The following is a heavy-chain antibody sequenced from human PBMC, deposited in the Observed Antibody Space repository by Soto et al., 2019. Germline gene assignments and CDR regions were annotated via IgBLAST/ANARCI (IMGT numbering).Heavy chain of an antibody. CDR1: GGTFSSYA. D-gene: IGHD2-2*01. Sequence: VQLVQSGAEVKKPGSSVKVSCKASGGTFSSYAISWVRQAPGQGLAWMGGIIPIPGTANYAQKFQGRVTITADESTSTAYMELSSLRSEDTAVYYCARSQGSSTSLEIYYYYYYGMDVWGQGTTVTVSS. CDR3: ARSQGSSTSLEIYYYYYYGMDV. J-gene: IGHJ6*02. CDR2: IIPIPGTA. V-gene: IGHV1-69*01.